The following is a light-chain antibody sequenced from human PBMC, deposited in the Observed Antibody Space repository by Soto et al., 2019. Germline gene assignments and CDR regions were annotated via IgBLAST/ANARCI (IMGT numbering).Light chain of an antibody. V-gene: IGKV3-20*01. CDR3: QQHRSSPRIT. CDR2: GAS. J-gene: IGKJ5*01. CDR1: QSVSSSY. Sequence: EIVLTQSPGTLSLSPGERATLSCRASQSVSSSYLAWYQQKPGQAPRLLIYGASSRATGIPDRFSGSGYGTDLTLTISRLEPEDFEVYHCQQHRSSPRITFGQVTRMEI.